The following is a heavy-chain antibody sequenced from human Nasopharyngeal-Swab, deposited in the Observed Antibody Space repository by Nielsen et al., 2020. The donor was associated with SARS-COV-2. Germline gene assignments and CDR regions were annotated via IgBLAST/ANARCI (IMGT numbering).Heavy chain of an antibody. CDR1: GFAFSDYS. D-gene: IGHD1-26*01. CDR3: VREFEATGATYLDY. V-gene: IGHV3-48*02. Sequence: GGSLRLSCAASGFAFSDYSMDWVRQAPGKGLGWVSYITSSSSTTYYADSVKGRFTVSRDNAKNSLYLQMNSLRDGDTAVYYCVREFEATGATYLDYWGLGTPVTVSS. CDR2: ITSSSSTT. J-gene: IGHJ4*02.